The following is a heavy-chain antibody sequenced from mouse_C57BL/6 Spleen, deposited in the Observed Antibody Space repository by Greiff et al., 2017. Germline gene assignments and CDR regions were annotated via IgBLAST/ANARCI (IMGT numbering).Heavy chain of an antibody. CDR2: IYPGSGST. CDR1: GYTFTSYW. D-gene: IGHD1-1*01. CDR3: ARGHYGSSEGD. V-gene: IGHV1-55*01. Sequence: QVQLQQSGAELVKPGASVKMSCKASGYTFTSYWITWVKQRPGQGLEWIGDIYPGSGSTNYNEKFKSKATLTVDTSSSTAYMQLSSLTSADSAVYDCARGHYGSSEGDWGQGTLVTVSA. J-gene: IGHJ3*01.